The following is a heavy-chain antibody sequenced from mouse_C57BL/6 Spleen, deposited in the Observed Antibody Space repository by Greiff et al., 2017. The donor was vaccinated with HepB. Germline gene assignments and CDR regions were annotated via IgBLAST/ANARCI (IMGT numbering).Heavy chain of an antibody. V-gene: IGHV10-1*01. Sequence: EVKLVESGGGLVQPKGSLKLSCAASGFSFNTYAMNWVRQAPGKGLEWVARIRSKSNNYATYYADSVKDRFTISRDDSESMLYLQMNNLKTEDTAMYYCVRPDSNYWTAWFAYWGQGTLVTVSA. J-gene: IGHJ3*01. CDR2: IRSKSNNYAT. CDR1: GFSFNTYA. D-gene: IGHD2-5*01. CDR3: VRPDSNYWTAWFAY.